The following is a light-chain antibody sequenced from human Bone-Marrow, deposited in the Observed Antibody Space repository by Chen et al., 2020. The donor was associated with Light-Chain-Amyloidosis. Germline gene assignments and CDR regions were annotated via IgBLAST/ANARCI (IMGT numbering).Light chain of an antibody. CDR2: GAS. J-gene: IGKJ2*01. V-gene: IGKV3-15*01. Sequence: EIVLTQSPATLSVSPGERASLSCRASQSVNANLAWYQHKAGQAPRLLIYGASTRAIGVPARFSGSGSGTEFTLTISSLQSEDFAVYYCQQYNDWPPRYTFGQGTKLEIK. CDR1: QSVNAN. CDR3: QQYNDWPPRYT.